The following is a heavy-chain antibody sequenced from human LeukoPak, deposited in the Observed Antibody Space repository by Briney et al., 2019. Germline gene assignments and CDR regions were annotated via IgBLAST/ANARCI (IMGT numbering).Heavy chain of an antibody. CDR3: ARITGVAAAGDY. CDR2: IHWDGGST. J-gene: IGHJ4*02. CDR1: GFTFDDYG. D-gene: IGHD6-25*01. Sequence: PGGSLRLSCAASGFTFDDYGMSWVRQAPGKGLEWVSGIHWDGGSTGYADSVKSRFTISRDNAKNSLYLQLNSLRDEDTAVYYCARITGVAAAGDYWGQGTLVTVSS. V-gene: IGHV3-20*04.